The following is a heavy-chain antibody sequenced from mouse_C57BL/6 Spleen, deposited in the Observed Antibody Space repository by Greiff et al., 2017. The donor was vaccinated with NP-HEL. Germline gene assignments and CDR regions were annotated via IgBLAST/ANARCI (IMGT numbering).Heavy chain of an antibody. CDR1: GYAFSSYW. V-gene: IGHV1-80*01. J-gene: IGHJ4*01. CDR2: IYPGDGDT. CDR3: ARQLPCYYSNYVYAMDY. D-gene: IGHD2-5*01. Sequence: VQLQQSGAELVKPGASVKISCKASGYAFSSYWMNWVKQRPGKGLEWIGQIYPGDGDTNYNGKFKGKATLTADKSSSTAYMQISSLTSEDSAVYFYARQLPCYYSNYVYAMDYWGQGTSVTVSS.